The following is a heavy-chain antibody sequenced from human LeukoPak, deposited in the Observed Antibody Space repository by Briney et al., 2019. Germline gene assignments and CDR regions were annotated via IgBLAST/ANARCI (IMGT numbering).Heavy chain of an antibody. CDR1: GGSISSSSYY. V-gene: IGHV4-39*07. D-gene: IGHD2-15*01. J-gene: IGHJ4*02. Sequence: SETLSLTCTVSGGSISSSSYYWGWIRQPPGKGLEWIGSTYYSGSTYYNPSLKSRVTISVDTSKNQFSLKLSSVTAADTAVYYCARVSVEDPPPSPTYYFDYWGQGTLVTVSS. CDR3: ARVSVEDPPPSPTYYFDY. CDR2: TYYSGST.